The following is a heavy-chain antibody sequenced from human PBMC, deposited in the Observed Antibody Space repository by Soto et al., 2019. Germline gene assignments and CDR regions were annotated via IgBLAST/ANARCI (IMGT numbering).Heavy chain of an antibody. CDR1: GFTFRTYT. CDR2: IRGFSPYT. Sequence: GGSLRLSCISSGFTFRTYTMNWVRQAPGKGLEWVSGIRGFSPYTFYAESVKGRFTISRDNAKNSLYLQMNSLRAEDTAVYYCARDRGYDAHDYYYNAMDVWGQGTTVTV. J-gene: IGHJ6*02. D-gene: IGHD2-15*01. CDR3: ARDRGYDAHDYYYNAMDV. V-gene: IGHV3-21*01.